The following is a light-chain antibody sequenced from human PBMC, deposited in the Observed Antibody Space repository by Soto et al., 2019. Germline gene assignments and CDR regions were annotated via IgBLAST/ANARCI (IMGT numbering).Light chain of an antibody. CDR2: LGS. Sequence: DTVMTQSPLSLPVTPGEPASISCRSSQSLLHSNGYNYLDWYMQKPGQSPQLLIYLGSNRASGVPDRFSGSGSGTDFTLKISRVESEDVGVYYCMQALQTPYTFGQGTKLEI. CDR3: MQALQTPYT. CDR1: QSLLHSNGYNY. V-gene: IGKV2-28*01. J-gene: IGKJ2*01.